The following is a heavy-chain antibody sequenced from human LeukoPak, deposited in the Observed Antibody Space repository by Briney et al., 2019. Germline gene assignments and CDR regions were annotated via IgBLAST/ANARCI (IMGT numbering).Heavy chain of an antibody. CDR3: ARAFMSPGGFDP. D-gene: IGHD3-10*01. J-gene: IGHJ5*02. V-gene: IGHV4-59*01. Sequence: SETLSLTCTVSGGSISSYYWSWIRQPPGKGLERIGYIYYSGSTNYNPSLKSRVTISVDTSKNQLSVKLSSVTAADTAVYYCARAFMSPGGFDPWGQGTLVTVSS. CDR2: IYYSGST. CDR1: GGSISSYY.